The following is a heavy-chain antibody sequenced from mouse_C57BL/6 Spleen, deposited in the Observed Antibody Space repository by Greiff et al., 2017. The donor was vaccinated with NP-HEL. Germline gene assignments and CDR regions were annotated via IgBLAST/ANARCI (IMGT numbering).Heavy chain of an antibody. CDR3: TRGDNYDAMDY. CDR1: GYTFTDYE. CDR2: IDPETGGT. J-gene: IGHJ4*01. Sequence: QVQLQQSGAELVRPGASVTLSCKASGYTFTDYEMHWVKQTPVHGLEWIGAIDPETGGTAYNQKFKGKAILTADKSSSTAYMELRSLTSEDSAVYYCTRGDNYDAMDYWGQGTSVTVSS. V-gene: IGHV1-15*01. D-gene: IGHD1-3*01.